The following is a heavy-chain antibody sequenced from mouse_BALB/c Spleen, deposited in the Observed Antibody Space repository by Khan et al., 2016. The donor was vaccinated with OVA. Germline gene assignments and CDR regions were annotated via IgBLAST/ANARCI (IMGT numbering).Heavy chain of an antibody. D-gene: IGHD2-3*01. CDR2: INYSGST. V-gene: IGHV3-2*02. CDR3: ARDGSRYNYAMDY. J-gene: IGHJ4*01. CDR1: GYSITSDYA. Sequence: QLEESGPGLVKPSQSLSLTCTVTGYSITSDYAWNWIRQFPGNKLEWMGYINYSGSTNYNPALKSRISITRDTSKNQFFLQLNSVTTADTATYYCARDGSRYNYAMDYWGQGTSVTGSS.